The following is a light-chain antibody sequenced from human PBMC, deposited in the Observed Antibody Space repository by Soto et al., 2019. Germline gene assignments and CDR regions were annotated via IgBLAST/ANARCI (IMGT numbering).Light chain of an antibody. V-gene: IGKV1-8*01. J-gene: IGKJ1*01. CDR1: QDIGTS. Sequence: AIRMTQSPSSFSASTGDRVTISCRASQDIGTSLAWYQQKPGKAPKLLISGASTLQIGVPSRFSGSGSGTDFTLTINYLQSEDFATYLCQHFYTHPPTFGQGTKVEF. CDR2: GAS. CDR3: QHFYTHPPT.